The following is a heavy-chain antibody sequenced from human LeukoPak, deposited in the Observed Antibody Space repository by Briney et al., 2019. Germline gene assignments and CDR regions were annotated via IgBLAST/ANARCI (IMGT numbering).Heavy chain of an antibody. Sequence: GGSLRLSCSVSGFTLSNHWMSWVRQAPGKGLEWVGRIKSKTDGETTDYAAPVKGRFTISRDDSKSTLYLQMNSLKTEDTAVYYCTTEQWLVPPLDYWGQGTLVTVSS. CDR1: GFTLSNHW. CDR2: IKSKTDGETT. CDR3: TTEQWLVPPLDY. D-gene: IGHD6-19*01. V-gene: IGHV3-15*01. J-gene: IGHJ4*02.